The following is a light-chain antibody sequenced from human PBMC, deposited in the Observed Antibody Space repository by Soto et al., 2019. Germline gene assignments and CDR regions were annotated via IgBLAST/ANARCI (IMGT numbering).Light chain of an antibody. CDR1: RSDVGGYNY. CDR2: EVS. J-gene: IGLJ1*01. Sequence: QSALTHPPSASGSPGQSVTISCTGTRSDVGGYNYVSWYQQHSGKAPKLMIYEVSKRPSGVPDRFSGSKSGNTASLTVSGLQAEDEADYYCSSYAGSNNLGVFGTGTKLTVL. CDR3: SSYAGSNNLGV. V-gene: IGLV2-8*01.